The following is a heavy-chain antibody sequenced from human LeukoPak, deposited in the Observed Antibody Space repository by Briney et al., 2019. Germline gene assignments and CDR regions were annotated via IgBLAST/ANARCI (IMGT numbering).Heavy chain of an antibody. Sequence: GGSLRLSCAASGFTFSTYAMTWVRQAPGKGLEWVSVISGSGGSTYYADSVKGRFTLSRDNSKNTLYLQMNRLRAEDTAVYYCAKSIGGVVVVAADYWGQGTLVTVSS. CDR1: GFTFSTYA. CDR3: AKSIGGVVVVAADY. CDR2: ISGSGGST. J-gene: IGHJ4*02. V-gene: IGHV3-23*01. D-gene: IGHD2-15*01.